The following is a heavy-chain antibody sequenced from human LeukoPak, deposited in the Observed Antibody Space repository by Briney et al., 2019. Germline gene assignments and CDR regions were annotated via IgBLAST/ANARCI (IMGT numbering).Heavy chain of an antibody. D-gene: IGHD3-22*01. V-gene: IGHV1-18*01. Sequence: GASVKASCKASGYTFTSYGISWVRQAPGQGLEWMGWISAYNGNTNYAQKLQGRVTMTTDTSTSTAYMELRSLRSDDTAVYYCARVNGYYDSSGYLDYWGQGTLVTVSS. CDR2: ISAYNGNT. CDR3: ARVNGYYDSSGYLDY. J-gene: IGHJ4*02. CDR1: GYTFTSYG.